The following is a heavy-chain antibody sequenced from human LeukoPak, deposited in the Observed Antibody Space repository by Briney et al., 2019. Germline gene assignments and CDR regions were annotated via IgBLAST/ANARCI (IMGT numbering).Heavy chain of an antibody. D-gene: IGHD3-22*01. CDR2: ISGSGGST. J-gene: IGHJ4*02. Sequence: PGGSLRLSCAASGFTFSSYAMSWVRQAPGKGLEWVSAISGSGGSTYYADSVKGRFTISRDNSKNTLYLQMNSLRAEDTVVYYCAKVPGYYYDSSGYYYFDYWGQGTVVTVSS. V-gene: IGHV3-23*01. CDR3: AKVPGYYYDSSGYYYFDY. CDR1: GFTFSSYA.